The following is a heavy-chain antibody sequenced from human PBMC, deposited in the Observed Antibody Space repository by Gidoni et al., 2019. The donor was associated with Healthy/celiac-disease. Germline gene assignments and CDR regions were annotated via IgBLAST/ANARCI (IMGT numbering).Heavy chain of an antibody. D-gene: IGHD6-19*01. Sequence: QLQLQESGPGLVKPSETLSLTCTVSGGSISSSSYYWGWIRQPPGKGLEWIGSIYYSGSTYYNPSLKSRVTISVDTSKNQFSLKLSSVTAADTAVYYCARQDRSWLVFIDYWGQGTLVTVSS. J-gene: IGHJ4*02. CDR2: IYYSGST. CDR3: ARQDRSWLVFIDY. CDR1: GGSISSSSYY. V-gene: IGHV4-39*01.